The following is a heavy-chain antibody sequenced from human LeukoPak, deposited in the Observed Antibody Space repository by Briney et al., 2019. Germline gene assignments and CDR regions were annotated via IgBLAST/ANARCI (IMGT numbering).Heavy chain of an antibody. V-gene: IGHV4-61*02. CDR1: GGSISSGSYY. J-gene: IGHJ3*02. Sequence: SQTLSLTCTVSGGSISSGSYYWSWIRQPAGKGLEWIGRIYTSGSTNYNPSLKSRVTISVDTSKNQFSLKLSSVTAADTAVYYCARTGYSSGWYPGSKDAFDIWGQGTMVTVSS. CDR2: IYTSGST. CDR3: ARTGYSSGWYPGSKDAFDI. D-gene: IGHD6-19*01.